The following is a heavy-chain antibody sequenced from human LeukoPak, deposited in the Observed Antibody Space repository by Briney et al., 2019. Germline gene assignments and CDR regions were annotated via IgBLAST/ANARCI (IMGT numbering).Heavy chain of an antibody. Sequence: GGSLRLSCAASGFSFSTYWMHWVRQAPGKGLVWVASSNSDGSTINYADSMKGRFTISRDNAKNTLYLQMKSLRVEDTAVYYCAREEAPVEGDDAFDIWGQGTMVTVSS. CDR3: AREEAPVEGDDAFDI. V-gene: IGHV3-74*01. J-gene: IGHJ3*02. D-gene: IGHD3-16*01. CDR1: GFSFSTYW. CDR2: SNSDGSTI.